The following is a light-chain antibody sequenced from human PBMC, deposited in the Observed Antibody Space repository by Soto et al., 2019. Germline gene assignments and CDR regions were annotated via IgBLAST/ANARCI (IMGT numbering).Light chain of an antibody. CDR2: KAS. CDR3: QQYHGFPWT. V-gene: IGKV1-5*03. Sequence: DIQMTQSLSTLSASVGDRVTITCRASQSISSWLAWYQQKSGKAPKLLIYKASSFQSGVPSRFSGSGSGTEFTLTISSLQPDDFATYYCQQYHGFPWTFGQGTKVEIK. J-gene: IGKJ1*01. CDR1: QSISSW.